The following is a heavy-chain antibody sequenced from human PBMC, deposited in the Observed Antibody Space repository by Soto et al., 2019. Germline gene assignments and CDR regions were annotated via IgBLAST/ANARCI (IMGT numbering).Heavy chain of an antibody. V-gene: IGHV1-2*04. J-gene: IGHJ4*02. CDR3: ARVDVVVSTSGFDY. Sequence: GSVKVSCKASGYTFTGYYMHWVRQAPGQGHEWMGWINPNSGGTNYAQKFQGWVTMTRDTSISTAYMELSRLRSDDTAVYYCARVDVVVSTSGFDYWGQGTLVTVSS. D-gene: IGHD2-2*01. CDR1: GYTFTGYY. CDR2: INPNSGGT.